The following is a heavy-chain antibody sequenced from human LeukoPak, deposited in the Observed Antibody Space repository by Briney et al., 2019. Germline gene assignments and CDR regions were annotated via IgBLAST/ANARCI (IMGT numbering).Heavy chain of an antibody. CDR2: IYDSGTT. D-gene: IGHD1-26*01. Sequence: SETLSLTCTVSGASISTYYWNWIRQPPGKGLEWIGYIYDSGTTNYSPSLKSRVTISADTSKNQFSLKLSSVTAADTAVYYCARRAHWENYFDSWGQGTLVTVSS. CDR1: GASISTYY. J-gene: IGHJ4*02. V-gene: IGHV4-59*01. CDR3: ARRAHWENYFDS.